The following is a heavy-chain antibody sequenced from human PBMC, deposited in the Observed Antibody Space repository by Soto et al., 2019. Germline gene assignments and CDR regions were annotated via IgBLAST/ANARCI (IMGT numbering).Heavy chain of an antibody. CDR2: ITHSGSII. Sequence: QVQLVESGGGLVKPRGSLRLSCAASGFSFSDYYMSWIRQAPGKGLECVSYITHSGSIIHYADSVKGRFTISRDNTKNSLYLQMNSLRAEDTAVYYCARLAVAGTHYFDIWGQGTLVTVSS. CDR3: ARLAVAGTHYFDI. D-gene: IGHD6-19*01. CDR1: GFSFSDYY. J-gene: IGHJ4*02. V-gene: IGHV3-11*01.